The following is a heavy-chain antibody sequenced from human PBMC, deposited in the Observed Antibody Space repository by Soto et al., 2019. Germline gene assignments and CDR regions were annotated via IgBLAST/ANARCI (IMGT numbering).Heavy chain of an antibody. CDR3: AREESYCSGGSCTDAFDI. J-gene: IGHJ3*02. Sequence: GASVKVSCKASGGTFSSYTISWVRQAPGQGLEWMGRIIPILGIANYAQKFQGRVTITADKSTSTAYMELSSLRSEDTAVYYCAREESYCSGGSCTDAFDIWGQGTMVTVSS. V-gene: IGHV1-69*04. D-gene: IGHD2-15*01. CDR2: IIPILGIA. CDR1: GGTFSSYT.